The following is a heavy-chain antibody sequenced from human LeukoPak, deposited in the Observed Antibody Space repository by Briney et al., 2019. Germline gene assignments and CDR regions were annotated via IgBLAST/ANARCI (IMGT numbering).Heavy chain of an antibody. CDR3: AAEFGLLNRLFDY. V-gene: IGHV3-23*01. J-gene: IGHJ4*02. CDR1: GFTFSNYA. D-gene: IGHD3-10*01. Sequence: PGGSLRLSCATSGFTFSNYAMGWVRQAPGKGLEWVSAVSSSGNSAVYTDSVRGRFTISRDNSKNTLYLQMNSLRAEDTAVYYCAAEFGLLNRLFDYWGQGTLVTVSS. CDR2: VSSSGNSA.